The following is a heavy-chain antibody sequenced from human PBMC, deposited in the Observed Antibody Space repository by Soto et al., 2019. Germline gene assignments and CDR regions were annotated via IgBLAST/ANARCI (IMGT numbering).Heavy chain of an antibody. D-gene: IGHD6-25*01. CDR2: INHSGST. CDR3: ARLAPANAIDY. J-gene: IGHJ4*02. V-gene: IGHV4-34*01. CDR1: GGSFSGYY. Sequence: SETLSLTCAVYGGSFSGYYWSWIRQPPGKGLEWIGEINHSGSTNYNPSLKSRVTISVDTSKNQFSLKLSSVTAADTAVYYCARLAPANAIDYWGQGTLVTVSS.